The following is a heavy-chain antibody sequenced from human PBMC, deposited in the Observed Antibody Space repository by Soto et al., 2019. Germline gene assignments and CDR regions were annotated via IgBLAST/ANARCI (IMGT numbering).Heavy chain of an antibody. Sequence: SVKVSCKASGGTFSSYAISWVRQAPGQGLEWMGGIIPIFGTANYAQKFQGRVTITADESTSTAYMELSSLGSEDTAVYYCASVGRFLEWLLYDYWGQGTLVTVSS. D-gene: IGHD3-3*01. CDR2: IIPIFGTA. J-gene: IGHJ4*02. CDR3: ASVGRFLEWLLYDY. CDR1: GGTFSSYA. V-gene: IGHV1-69*13.